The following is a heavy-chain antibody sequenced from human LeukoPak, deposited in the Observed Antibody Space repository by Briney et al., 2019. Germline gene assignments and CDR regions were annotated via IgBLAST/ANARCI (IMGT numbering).Heavy chain of an antibody. CDR2: TNSDGSST. CDR3: ARARWYSSDY. Sequence: GGSLRLSCAASGFTFSSYGMHWVRQAPGKGLEWVSSTNSDGSSTGYTDSVKGRFTVSRDNSKNTLYLQMNSLRAEDTGDYCARARWYSSDYWGQGTLVTVSS. CDR1: GFTFSSYG. J-gene: IGHJ4*02. D-gene: IGHD5-24*01. V-gene: IGHV3-74*01.